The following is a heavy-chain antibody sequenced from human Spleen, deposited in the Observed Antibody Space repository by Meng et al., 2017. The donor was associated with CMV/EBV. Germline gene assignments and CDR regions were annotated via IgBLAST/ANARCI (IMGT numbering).Heavy chain of an antibody. CDR1: GFTFSSYA. CDR3: ASRSPSGAAAGTPFGY. CDR2: ISISSNYR. Sequence: GESLKISCAASGFTFSSYAMSWVRQAPGKGLEWVSSISISSNYRYYADSVKGRFTISRDNAKNSLYLQINSLRAEDTAVYYCASRSPSGAAAGTPFGYWGQGTLVTVSS. D-gene: IGHD6-13*01. J-gene: IGHJ4*02. V-gene: IGHV3-21*01.